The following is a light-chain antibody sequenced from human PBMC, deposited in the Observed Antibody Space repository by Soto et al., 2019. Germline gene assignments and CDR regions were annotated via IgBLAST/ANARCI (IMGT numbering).Light chain of an antibody. J-gene: IGLJ2*01. CDR3: QAWDSSTVV. Sequence: SYELTQPPSVSVSPGQTASITCSGDKLGDKYACCDQQKPGQSPVLVIYQDSKRPSGIPERFSGSNSGNTATLTISGTQAMDEADYSCQAWDSSTVVFGGGTQLTVL. V-gene: IGLV3-1*01. CDR1: KLGDKY. CDR2: QDS.